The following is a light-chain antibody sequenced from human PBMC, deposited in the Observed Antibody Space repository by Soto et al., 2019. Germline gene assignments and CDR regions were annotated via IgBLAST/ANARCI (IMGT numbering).Light chain of an antibody. Sequence: DIQMTQSPDTLSASVGDRVTVTCRASQSIRSWLAWYQQKPGKAPSPLIYDATTLETGVPSRFSGSGFGTEFTLTISSLQPEDSATYYCQQLNSYPVSFGGGTKVEIK. CDR1: QSIRSW. J-gene: IGKJ4*01. CDR3: QQLNSYPVS. V-gene: IGKV1-5*01. CDR2: DAT.